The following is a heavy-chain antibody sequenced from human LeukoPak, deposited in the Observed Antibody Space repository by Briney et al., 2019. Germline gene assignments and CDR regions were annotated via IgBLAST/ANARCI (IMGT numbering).Heavy chain of an antibody. J-gene: IGHJ4*02. CDR3: ARQVDSTMALPDY. V-gene: IGHV1-18*01. D-gene: IGHD3-10*01. CDR1: GYTFASYG. CDR2: ISAYNGNT. Sequence: ASVKVSCKASGYTFASYGVTRVRQAPGQGLEWMGWISAYNGNTNYAQKLQGRVTMTTDTSTSTAYMELRSLRSDDTAVYYCARQVDSTMALPDYWGQGTPVTVSS.